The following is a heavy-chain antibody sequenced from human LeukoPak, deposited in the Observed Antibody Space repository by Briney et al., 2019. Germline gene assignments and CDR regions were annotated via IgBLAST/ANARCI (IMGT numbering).Heavy chain of an antibody. D-gene: IGHD2-15*01. J-gene: IGHJ5*02. V-gene: IGHV3-13*01. CDR1: GFTFSSYA. CDR3: ARGVGISTFDP. Sequence: GGSLRLSCAASGFTFSSYAMSWVRQATGKGLEWVSAIGTAGDTYYPGSVKGRFTISRENAKNSLYLQMNSLRAEDTAVYYCARGVGISTFDPWGQGTLVTVSS. CDR2: IGTAGDT.